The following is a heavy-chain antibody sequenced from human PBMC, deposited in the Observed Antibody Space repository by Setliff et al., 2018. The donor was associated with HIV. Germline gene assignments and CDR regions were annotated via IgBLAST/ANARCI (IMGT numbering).Heavy chain of an antibody. Sequence: RPSVKVSCKVFGGTFSNFGINWVRQAPGQGLEWMGGVIPIFGTPIHAQKFQGRVTITADRSTSTAYMELRSLRSEDTAVYYCARGYYYDSSDYFAIYWGQGTLVTVS. CDR1: GGTFSNFG. J-gene: IGHJ4*02. V-gene: IGHV1-69*06. D-gene: IGHD3-22*01. CDR3: ARGYYYDSSDYFAIY. CDR2: VIPIFGTP.